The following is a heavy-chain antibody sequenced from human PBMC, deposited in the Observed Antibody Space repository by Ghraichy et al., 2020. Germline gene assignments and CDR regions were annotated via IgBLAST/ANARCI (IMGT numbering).Heavy chain of an antibody. J-gene: IGHJ3*02. CDR2: IYRGGRV. V-gene: IGHV3-53*01. D-gene: IGHD3-10*01. CDR1: GLSVSDNY. CDR3: ARDRLGDGALDI. Sequence: GGSLRLSCAAFGLSVSDNYMNWVRQAPGKGLEWVSVIYRGGRVDYAESVKGRFTISRDYSKNTLYLQMDSLRADDTAVYYCARDRLGDGALDIWGQGTMVIVSS.